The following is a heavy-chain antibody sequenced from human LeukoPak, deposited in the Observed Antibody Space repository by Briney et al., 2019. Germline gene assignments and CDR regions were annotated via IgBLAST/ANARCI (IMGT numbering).Heavy chain of an antibody. D-gene: IGHD3-10*01. CDR1: GFTVSSNY. CDR3: ARDLYYYGSGSDNFLYY. V-gene: IGHV3-53*01. Sequence: PGGSLRLSCAASGFTVSSNYMNWVRQAPGRGLEWVSVINSGGRTHYADYVKDRFTISRDNSNHTLYLQMNSLRAEDTAVYYCARDLYYYGSGSDNFLYYWGQGTLVTVSS. CDR2: INSGGRT. J-gene: IGHJ4*02.